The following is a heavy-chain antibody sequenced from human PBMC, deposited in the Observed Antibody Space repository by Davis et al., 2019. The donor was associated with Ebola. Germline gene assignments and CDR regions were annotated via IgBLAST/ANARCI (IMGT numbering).Heavy chain of an antibody. Sequence: PGGSLRLSCAASGFTFDDYAMHWVRQAPGKGMEWVAGTSWNSGSIGYADSVKGRFTISRDNAKNSLNLQMNNLRTEDTALYCAKGSYSYSYEADFDYWGQGNLVTVSS. CDR1: GFTFDDYA. D-gene: IGHD5-18*01. CDR2: TSWNSGSI. V-gene: IGHV3-9*01. J-gene: IGHJ4*02. CDR3: KGSYSYSYEADFDY.